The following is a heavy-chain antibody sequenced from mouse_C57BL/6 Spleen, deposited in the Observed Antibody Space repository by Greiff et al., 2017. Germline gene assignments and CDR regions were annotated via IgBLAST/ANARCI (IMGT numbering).Heavy chain of an antibody. CDR2: ISDGGSYT. D-gene: IGHD3-1*01. CDR3: ARDRGEGYFDY. CDR1: GFTFSSYA. J-gene: IGHJ2*01. Sequence: EVKVVESGEGLVKPGGSLKLSCAASGFTFSSYAMSWVRQTPEKRLEWVATISDGGSYTYYPDNVKGRFTISRDNAKNNLYLQMSHLKSEDTAMYYCARDRGEGYFDYWGQGTTLTVSS. V-gene: IGHV5-4*01.